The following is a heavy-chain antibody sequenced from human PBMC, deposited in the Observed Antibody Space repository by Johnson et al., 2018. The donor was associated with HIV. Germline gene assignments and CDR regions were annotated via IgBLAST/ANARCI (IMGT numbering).Heavy chain of an antibody. V-gene: IGHV3-7*05. Sequence: VQLVESGGGVVQPGTSLRLSCAPSGFTFSTSVMHWVRQAPGKGLEWVANIKQDGSEKYYVDSVKGRLTISRDNAKNSLSLQMNSLRVEDTALYYCVRVMGGYYSSSFGNAFDIWGQGTMVTVSS. CDR2: IKQDGSEK. CDR3: VRVMGGYYSSSFGNAFDI. CDR1: GFTFSTSV. D-gene: IGHD6-6*01. J-gene: IGHJ3*02.